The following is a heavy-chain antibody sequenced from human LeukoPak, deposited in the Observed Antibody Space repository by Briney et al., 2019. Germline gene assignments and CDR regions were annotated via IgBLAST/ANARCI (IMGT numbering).Heavy chain of an antibody. Sequence: GGSLRLSCAASGFTFSSYGVHWVRQAPGKGLEWVAVIWYDGSNKYYADSVKGRFAISRDNSKNTLYLQMNSLRAEDTAVYYCARVSDYGDYVSAFDIWGQGTMVTVSS. CDR2: IWYDGSNK. J-gene: IGHJ3*02. V-gene: IGHV3-33*01. CDR3: ARVSDYGDYVSAFDI. D-gene: IGHD4-17*01. CDR1: GFTFSSYG.